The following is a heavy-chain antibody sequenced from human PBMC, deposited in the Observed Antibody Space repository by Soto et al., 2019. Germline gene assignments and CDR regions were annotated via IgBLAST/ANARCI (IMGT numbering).Heavy chain of an antibody. CDR2: IYYSGTT. V-gene: IGHV4-30-4*01. CDR3: ARYDSTWFAAFDI. Sequence: TLSLTCTVSGGSLSSGDYYWSWLRQPPGKGLEWIGYIYYSGTTYYNPSLKSRTTISLDLSKNHFSLSLTSITAADTAVYFCARYDSTWFAAFDIWGPGTMVTVSS. D-gene: IGHD6-13*01. J-gene: IGHJ3*02. CDR1: GGSLSSGDYY.